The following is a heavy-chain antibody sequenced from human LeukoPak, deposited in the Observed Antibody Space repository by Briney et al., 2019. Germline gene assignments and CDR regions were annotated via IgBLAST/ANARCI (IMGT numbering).Heavy chain of an antibody. D-gene: IGHD3-3*01. CDR1: GGTFSSYA. CDR3: ARGRYDFWSGTLDV. CDR2: IIPIFGTA. Sequence: ASVKVSCKASGGTFSSYAISWVRQAPGQGLEWMGGIIPIFGTANYAQKFQGRVTITTDESTSTAYMELSSLRSEDTAVYYCARGRYDFWSGTLDVWGKGTTVTVSS. V-gene: IGHV1-69*05. J-gene: IGHJ6*04.